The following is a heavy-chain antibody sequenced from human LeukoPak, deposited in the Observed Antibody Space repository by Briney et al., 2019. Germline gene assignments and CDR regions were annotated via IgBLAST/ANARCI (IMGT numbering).Heavy chain of an antibody. Sequence: ASVKVSCKASGYTFTSYGFSWVRQAPGQGLEWMGWISAYNGKTNYAQKLQGRVTMTEDTSTDTAYMELSSLRSEDTAVYYCATDLASSTSIKSGYWGQGTLVTVSS. CDR2: ISAYNGKT. CDR3: ATDLASSTSIKSGY. V-gene: IGHV1-18*01. J-gene: IGHJ4*02. D-gene: IGHD2-2*01. CDR1: GYTFTSYG.